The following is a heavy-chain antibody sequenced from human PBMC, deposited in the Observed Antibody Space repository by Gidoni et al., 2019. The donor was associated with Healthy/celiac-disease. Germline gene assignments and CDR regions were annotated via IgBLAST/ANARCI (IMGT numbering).Heavy chain of an antibody. CDR3: ARSQEDYDYVWGSWNYFDY. D-gene: IGHD3-16*01. Sequence: QVQLVQSGAEVKKPGSSVKVSCKASGGTFSSYAISWVRQAPGQGLEWMGGIIPIFGTANYAQKFQGRVTITADESTSTDYMELSSLRSEDTAVYYCARSQEDYDYVWGSWNYFDYWGQGTLVTVSS. CDR2: IIPIFGTA. V-gene: IGHV1-69*01. CDR1: GGTFSSYA. J-gene: IGHJ4*02.